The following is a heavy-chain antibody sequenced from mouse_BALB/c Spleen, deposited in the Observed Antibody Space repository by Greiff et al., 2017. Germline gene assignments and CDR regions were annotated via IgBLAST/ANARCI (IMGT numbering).Heavy chain of an antibody. J-gene: IGHJ2*01. V-gene: IGHV3-2*02. CDR2: ISYSGST. Sequence: EVQLQESGPGLVKPSQSLSLTCTVTGYSITSDYAWNWIRQFPGNKLEWMGYISYSGSTSYNPSLKSRISITRDTSKNQFFLQLNSVTTEDTATYYCAPLGFDYWGQGTTLTVSS. CDR1: GYSITSDYA. D-gene: IGHD4-1*01. CDR3: APLGFDY.